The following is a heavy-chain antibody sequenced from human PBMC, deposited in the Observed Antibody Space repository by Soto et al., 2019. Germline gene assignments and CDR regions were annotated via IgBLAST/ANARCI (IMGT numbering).Heavy chain of an antibody. CDR2: IIPILGIA. CDR1: GGIFSSYT. CDR3: ARDPLGRNSYGRGADY. D-gene: IGHD5-18*01. Sequence: QVQLVQSGAEVKKPGSSVKVSCKASGGIFSSYTISWVRQAPGQGLEWMGRIIPILGIANYAQKFQGRVTITADKSTSTAYMELSSLRSEDTAVYYCARDPLGRNSYGRGADYWGQGTLVTVSS. J-gene: IGHJ4*02. V-gene: IGHV1-69*02.